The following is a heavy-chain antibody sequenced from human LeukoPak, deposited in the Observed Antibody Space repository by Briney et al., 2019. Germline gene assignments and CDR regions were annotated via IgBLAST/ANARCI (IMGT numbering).Heavy chain of an antibody. Sequence: PGGSLRLSCAASGFTFNSYSMNWVRQAPGKGLEWVSSISSSSFYIYYADSVKGRFTISRDNAENSLYLQMNSLRAEDTALYYCARAVGTDYGGQNDYWGRGTLVTVAS. CDR3: ARAVGTDYGGQNDY. CDR2: ISSSSFYI. CDR1: GFTFNSYS. V-gene: IGHV3-21*01. J-gene: IGHJ4*02. D-gene: IGHD4-23*01.